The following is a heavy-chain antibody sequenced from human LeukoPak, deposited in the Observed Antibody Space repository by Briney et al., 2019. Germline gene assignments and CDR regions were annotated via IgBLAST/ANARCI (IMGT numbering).Heavy chain of an antibody. D-gene: IGHD3-22*01. CDR2: IAKDGTDI. Sequence: PGGSLRLSCAASGFSFSSCGMHWVRQTPDKGLEWVASIAKDGTDIHYVDSVKGRLTISRDDSRNTLYLQMFSLSTEDTAVYYCVKAGYYDSSGYYYCLDYWGQGTLVSVSS. V-gene: IGHV3-30*02. CDR1: GFSFSSCG. CDR3: VKAGYYDSSGYYYCLDY. J-gene: IGHJ4*02.